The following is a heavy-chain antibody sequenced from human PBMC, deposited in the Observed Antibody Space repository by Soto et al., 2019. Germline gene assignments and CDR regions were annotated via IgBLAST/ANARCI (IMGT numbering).Heavy chain of an antibody. CDR3: AKGISGYECVRLDV. V-gene: IGHV3-23*01. Sequence: EVQLLESGGGLVQPGGSLRLSCSASGFTFSSYGMSWVRQAPGKGLEWVSGISGSGDRTYYADSVKGRFTISRHNSKNTLYLQMNRLRAEDTALYYCAKGISGYECVRLDVWGNGTTVTVSS. J-gene: IGHJ6*04. CDR1: GFTFSSYG. CDR2: ISGSGDRT. D-gene: IGHD5-12*01.